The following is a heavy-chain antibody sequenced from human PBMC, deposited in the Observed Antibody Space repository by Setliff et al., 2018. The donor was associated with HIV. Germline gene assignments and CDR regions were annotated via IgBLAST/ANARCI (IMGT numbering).Heavy chain of an antibody. J-gene: IGHJ4*02. D-gene: IGHD3-22*01. Sequence: PSETLSLTCAVYGGSLSGYYWRWIRQPPGKGLEWIGDVSHTGSTNYNPSLKSRITISADTPKNQFSLKLTSLTAADTAVYYCAREGRSSSGYYYPYYFDYWGQGTLVTVSS. CDR1: GGSLSGYY. CDR2: VSHTGST. CDR3: AREGRSSSGYYYPYYFDY. V-gene: IGHV4-34*01.